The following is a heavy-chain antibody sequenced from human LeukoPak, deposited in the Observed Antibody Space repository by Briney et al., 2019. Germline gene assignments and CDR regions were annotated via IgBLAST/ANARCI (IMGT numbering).Heavy chain of an antibody. V-gene: IGHV1-69*04. J-gene: IGHJ4*02. Sequence: ASVKVSCKASGGTFSSYAISWVRQAPGQGLEWMGRIIPILGIANYAQKFQGRVTITAGKSTSTAYMELSSLRSEDTAVYYCATIAVAGTLDYWGQGTLVTVSS. CDR3: ATIAVAGTLDY. CDR2: IIPILGIA. CDR1: GGTFSSYA. D-gene: IGHD6-19*01.